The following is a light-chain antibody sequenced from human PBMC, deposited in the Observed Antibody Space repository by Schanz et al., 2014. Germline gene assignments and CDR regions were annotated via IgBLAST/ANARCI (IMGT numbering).Light chain of an antibody. J-gene: IGKJ1*01. CDR3: QQYNNWLTT. V-gene: IGKV3-15*01. CDR1: QSVSSN. Sequence: EIVLTQSPDTLSVSPGERATLSCRASQSVSSNLAWYQQKPGQAPRLLIDGASTRATGIPARFSGSGSGTEFTLTISSLQSEDVAVYYCQQYNNWLTTFGQGTRVEIK. CDR2: GAS.